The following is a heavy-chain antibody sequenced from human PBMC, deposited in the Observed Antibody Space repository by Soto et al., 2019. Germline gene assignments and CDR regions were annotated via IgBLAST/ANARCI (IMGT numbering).Heavy chain of an antibody. V-gene: IGHV4-59*01. J-gene: IGHJ6*02. D-gene: IGHD2-8*01. CDR2: FHNSGNP. CDR3: ARDIMGTNYYYYGMDV. Sequence: SETLSLTCTVSGGSISSYYWNWIRQTPGKGVEWIGYFHNSGNPKYSSSLKSRVTISVDTSKNQFSLKLSSVTAADTAVYYCARDIMGTNYYYYGMDVWGQGTTVTVSS. CDR1: GGSISSYY.